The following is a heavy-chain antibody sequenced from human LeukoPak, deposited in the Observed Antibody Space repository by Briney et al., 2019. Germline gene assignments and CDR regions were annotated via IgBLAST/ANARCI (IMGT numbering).Heavy chain of an antibody. Sequence: GGSLRLSCAASGFTFSSYWMHWVRQAPGKGLVWVSHITSDESSTSYADSVKGRFTISRDNAKNTLYLQMNSLRAEDTAVYYCAKVLEMATIWDAFDIWGQGTMVTVSS. V-gene: IGHV3-74*01. D-gene: IGHD5-24*01. CDR2: ITSDESST. J-gene: IGHJ3*02. CDR1: GFTFSSYW. CDR3: AKVLEMATIWDAFDI.